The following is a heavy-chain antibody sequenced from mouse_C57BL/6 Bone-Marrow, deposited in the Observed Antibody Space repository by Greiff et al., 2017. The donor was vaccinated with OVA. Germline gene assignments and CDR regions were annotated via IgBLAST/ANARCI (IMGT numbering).Heavy chain of an antibody. D-gene: IGHD1-2*01. CDR3: ARFTTAPFDY. V-gene: IGHV5-4*03. CDR1: GFTFSSYA. Sequence: EVKLVESGGGLVKPGGSLKLSCAASGFTFSSYAMSWVRQTPEKRLEWVATISDGGSYTYYPDNVKGRFTISRDNAKNNLYLQMSHLKSEDTAMYYCARFTTAPFDYWGQGTTLTVSS. J-gene: IGHJ2*01. CDR2: ISDGGSYT.